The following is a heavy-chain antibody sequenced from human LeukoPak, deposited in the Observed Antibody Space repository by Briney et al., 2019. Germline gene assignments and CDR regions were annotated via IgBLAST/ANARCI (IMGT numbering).Heavy chain of an antibody. CDR3: ASRRYSNNSFDP. J-gene: IGHJ5*02. D-gene: IGHD4-11*01. CDR2: IIPIFGTA. CDR1: GGTFRSYA. V-gene: IGHV1-69*13. Sequence: SVKVSYKASGGTFRSYAISWVRQAPGQGLEWMGGIIPIFGTANYAQKFQGRVTITADESTSTAYMELSSLRSEDTAVYYCASRRYSNNSFDPWGQGTLVTVSS.